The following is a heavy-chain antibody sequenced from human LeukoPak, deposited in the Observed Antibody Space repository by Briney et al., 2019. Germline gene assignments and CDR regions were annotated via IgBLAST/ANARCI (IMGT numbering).Heavy chain of an antibody. V-gene: IGHV4-39*07. CDR1: SGSISTSNYY. CDR3: ARRLRVTRYYFDY. CDR2: IFYSGST. Sequence: SETLSLTCTVSSGSISTSNYYWGWVRQPPGKALEWIGNIFYSGSTYYSPSLKSRVTISLDTSRNQFSLKLNSVTAADTAVYYCARRLRVTRYYFDYWGQGTLVTVSS. J-gene: IGHJ4*02.